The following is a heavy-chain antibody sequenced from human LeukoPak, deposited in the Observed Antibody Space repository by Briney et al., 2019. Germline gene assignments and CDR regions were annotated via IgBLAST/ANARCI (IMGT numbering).Heavy chain of an antibody. CDR1: RFTFSNYA. D-gene: IGHD4-17*01. J-gene: IGHJ4*02. V-gene: IGHV4-59*01. CDR2: IYYSGST. CDR3: ARTLYGDRFDY. Sequence: GSLRLSCAASRFTFSNYAMSWIRQPPGKGLEWIGYIYYSGSTNYNPSLKSRVTISVDTSKNQFSLKLSSVTAADTAVYYCARTLYGDRFDYWGQGTLVTVSS.